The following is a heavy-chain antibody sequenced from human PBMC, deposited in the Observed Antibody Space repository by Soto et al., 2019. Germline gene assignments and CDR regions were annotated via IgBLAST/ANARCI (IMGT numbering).Heavy chain of an antibody. CDR2: TYYRSKWYN. Sequence: QTHPLTYAISGDTVSSNSAAWNWIRQSPSRGLEWLGRTYYRSKWYNDYAVSVKSRITINPDTSKNQFSLQLNSVTPEDTAVYYCARGRYFDWLLPRRDNWFDPWGQGTLVTVSS. J-gene: IGHJ5*02. CDR1: GDTVSSNSAA. V-gene: IGHV6-1*01. D-gene: IGHD3-9*01. CDR3: ARGRYFDWLLPRRDNWFDP.